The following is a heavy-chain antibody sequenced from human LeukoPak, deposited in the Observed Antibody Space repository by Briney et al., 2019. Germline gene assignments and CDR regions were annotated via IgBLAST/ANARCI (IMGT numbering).Heavy chain of an antibody. CDR2: ISAYNGNT. D-gene: IGHD6-13*01. V-gene: IGHV1-18*01. Sequence: ASVKVSCKGSVYTFTSYGISWVRQAPGQGGERVGWISAYNGNTNYVQKLQGRVTMTTYTSTSTAYLELRSLRSEDTAVYYCARGAAAKPYYYYYYMDVWGKGTTVTVSS. CDR3: ARGAAAKPYYYYYYMDV. J-gene: IGHJ6*03. CDR1: VYTFTSYG.